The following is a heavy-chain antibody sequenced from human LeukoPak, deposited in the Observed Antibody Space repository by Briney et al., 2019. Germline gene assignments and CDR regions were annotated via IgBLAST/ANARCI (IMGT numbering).Heavy chain of an antibody. V-gene: IGHV4-59*08. CDR2: IYYSGSP. J-gene: IGHJ3*02. CDR1: GGSISSYY. CDR3: ARHLSSYGYACDI. D-gene: IGHD5-18*01. Sequence: SETPSLTCTVSGGSISSYYWSWIRQPPGKGLEWIGYIYYSGSPNYNPSLKSRVTISVDTSKNQFSLKLSSVTAADTAVYYCARHLSSYGYACDIWGQGTMVTVSS.